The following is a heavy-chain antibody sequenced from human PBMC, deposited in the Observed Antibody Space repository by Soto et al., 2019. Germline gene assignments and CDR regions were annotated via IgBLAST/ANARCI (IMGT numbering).Heavy chain of an antibody. Sequence: ASVKVACKASGGTFSSYAISWGRQAPGQGLEWMGGIIPIFGTANYAQKFQGRVTITADESTSTAYMELSSLRSEDTAVYYCASVLEATYYYYGMDVWGQGTTVTVSS. V-gene: IGHV1-69*13. CDR1: GGTFSSYA. J-gene: IGHJ6*02. CDR2: IIPIFGTA. D-gene: IGHD3-3*02. CDR3: ASVLEATYYYYGMDV.